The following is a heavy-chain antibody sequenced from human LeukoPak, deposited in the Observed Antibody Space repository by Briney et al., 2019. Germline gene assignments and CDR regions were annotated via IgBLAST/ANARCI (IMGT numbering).Heavy chain of an antibody. V-gene: IGHV1-2*02. CDR3: ARGSSIAVATN. CDR2: INPNSGGT. J-gene: IGHJ4*02. Sequence: PWASVKVSCMASGYTLTGYYMHWVRPAPGQGLEWMGWINPNSGGTNYAQKFQGRVTMTRDTSISTAYMELSRLRSDDTAVYYCARGSSIAVATNWGQGTLVTVSS. CDR1: GYTLTGYY. D-gene: IGHD6-19*01.